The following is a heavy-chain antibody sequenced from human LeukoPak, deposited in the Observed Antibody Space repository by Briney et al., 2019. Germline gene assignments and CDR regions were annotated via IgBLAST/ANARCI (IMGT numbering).Heavy chain of an antibody. CDR2: IDPRGSYT. D-gene: IGHD3-10*01. CDR1: GYSFTSYW. CDR3: ASRAYYGSGSSPFDP. V-gene: IGHV5-10-1*01. Sequence: GESLGISFKGSGYSFTSYWISWVRQMPGKGLEGGGRIDPRGSYTNYSPCFQGHVTIPADKSITPAFLQWSRLKASDTAMYYCASRAYYGSGSSPFDPWGQGTLVAVSS. J-gene: IGHJ5*02.